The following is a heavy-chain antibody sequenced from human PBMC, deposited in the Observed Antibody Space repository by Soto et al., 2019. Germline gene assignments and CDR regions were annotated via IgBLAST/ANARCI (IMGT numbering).Heavy chain of an antibody. D-gene: IGHD3-9*01. Sequence: SQTLSLTCAVYGGSFSGYYWSRIRQPPGKGLEWIGEINHSGSTNYNPSLKSRVTISVDTSKNQFSLKLSSVTAADTAVYYCEGGLRYFDWLYYYYGMDVWGQGTTVTVSS. CDR1: GGSFSGYY. J-gene: IGHJ6*02. V-gene: IGHV4-34*01. CDR2: INHSGST. CDR3: EGGLRYFDWLYYYYGMDV.